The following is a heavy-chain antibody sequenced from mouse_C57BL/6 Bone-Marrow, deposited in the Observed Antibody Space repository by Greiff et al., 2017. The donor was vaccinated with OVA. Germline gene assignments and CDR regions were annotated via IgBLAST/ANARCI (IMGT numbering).Heavy chain of an antibody. CDR1: GYTFTSYW. J-gene: IGHJ3*01. V-gene: IGHV1-55*01. CDR3: AREGITTVAPWFDY. CDR2: IYPGRGST. D-gene: IGHD1-1*01. Sequence: QVHVKQPGAELVKPGASVKMSCKASGYTFTSYWITWVKQRPGKGLVWIGDIYPGRGSTNYNEKFTCKATPTVDTSSSTAYMQLTSLIDEDSAVYYCAREGITTVAPWFDYWCQGTLVTVSA.